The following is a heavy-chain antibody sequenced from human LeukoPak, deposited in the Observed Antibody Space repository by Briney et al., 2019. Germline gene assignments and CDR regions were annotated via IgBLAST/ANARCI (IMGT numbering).Heavy chain of an antibody. V-gene: IGHV3-11*03. CDR2: ISDSRSYT. D-gene: IGHD5-18*01. CDR3: ARSHSGYSLDY. Sequence: GGSLRLSCAASGFTFSDYYMSWIRQAPGKGLEWVSYISDSRSYTNYADSVKGRFTISRDNAKNSLYLQMNSLGAEDTAVYYCARSHSGYSLDYWGQGTLVTVSS. CDR1: GFTFSDYY. J-gene: IGHJ4*02.